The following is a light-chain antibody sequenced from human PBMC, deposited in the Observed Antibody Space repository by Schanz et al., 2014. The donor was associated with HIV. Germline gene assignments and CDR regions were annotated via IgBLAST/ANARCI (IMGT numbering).Light chain of an antibody. CDR2: EGS. CDR3: SSYTSSSTYV. Sequence: QSALTQPASVSGSPGQSITISCTGTSSDVGSYNLLSWYQQHPGKAPKLMIYEGSKRPSGVSNRFSGSKSGITASLTISGLQADDEADYYCSSYTSSSTYVFGTGTKVTVL. CDR1: SSDVGSYNL. J-gene: IGLJ1*01. V-gene: IGLV2-14*02.